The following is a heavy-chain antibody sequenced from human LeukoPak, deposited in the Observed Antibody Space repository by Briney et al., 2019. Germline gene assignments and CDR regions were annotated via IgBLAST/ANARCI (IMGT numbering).Heavy chain of an antibody. CDR3: ARQGAAGKYYYYYMDV. CDR2: IYPDDSNT. V-gene: IGHV5-51*01. CDR1: GYNFPIYW. Sequence: GESLKISCQGSGYNFPIYWIGWVRQMPGQGLEWMGIIYPDDSNTIYGPSFQGKVTISAAKSINTAYLEWSSLKASDTAIYYCARQGAAGKYYYYYMDVWGKGTTVTVSS. D-gene: IGHD6-13*01. J-gene: IGHJ6*03.